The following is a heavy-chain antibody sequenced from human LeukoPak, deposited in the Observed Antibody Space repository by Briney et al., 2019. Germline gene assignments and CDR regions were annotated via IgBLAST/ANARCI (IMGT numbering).Heavy chain of an antibody. J-gene: IGHJ4*02. Sequence: GGSLRLSCAASGFTFSSYAMSWVRQAPGKGLEWVSGISGSGDNTYYADSVKGRFTISRDNSKNTLYVQVNSLGTQDTAAYYCAKGSYYDSSGSFYFDYWGQGTLVTVSS. D-gene: IGHD3-22*01. CDR2: ISGSGDNT. CDR3: AKGSYYDSSGSFYFDY. CDR1: GFTFSSYA. V-gene: IGHV3-23*01.